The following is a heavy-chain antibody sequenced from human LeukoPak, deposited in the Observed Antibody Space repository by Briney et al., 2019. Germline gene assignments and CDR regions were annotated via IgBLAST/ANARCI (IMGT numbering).Heavy chain of an antibody. Sequence: GGSLRLSCVASGFTFSSYAMHWVRQAPGKGLEWVAVISYDGSNKYYADSVKGRFTISRDNSKNTLYLQMNSLRAEDTAVYYCARDHYYGSGSYGDYWGQGTLVTVSS. CDR1: GFTFSSYA. CDR3: ARDHYYGSGSYGDY. CDR2: ISYDGSNK. J-gene: IGHJ4*02. D-gene: IGHD3-10*01. V-gene: IGHV3-30-3*01.